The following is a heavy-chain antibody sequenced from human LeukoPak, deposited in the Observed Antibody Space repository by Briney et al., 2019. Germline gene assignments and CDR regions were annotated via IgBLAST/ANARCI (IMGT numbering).Heavy chain of an antibody. CDR2: IYHSGST. CDR1: GGSISSSNW. V-gene: IGHV4-4*02. CDR3: AREGEKIAARRSSGFDP. J-gene: IGHJ5*02. D-gene: IGHD6-6*01. Sequence: SETLSLTCAVSGGSISSSNWWSWVRQPPGKGLEWIGEIYHSGSTNYNPSLKSQVTISVDTSKNQFSLKLSSVTAADTAVYYCAREGEKIAARRSSGFDPWGQGTLVTVSS.